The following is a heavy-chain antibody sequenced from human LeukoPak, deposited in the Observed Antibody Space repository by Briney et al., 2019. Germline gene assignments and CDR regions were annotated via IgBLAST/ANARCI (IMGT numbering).Heavy chain of an antibody. V-gene: IGHV1-69*05. CDR2: IIPIFGTA. Sequence: VASVKVSCKAPGGTFSSYAISWVRQAPGQGLEWMGGIIPIFGTANYAQKFQGRVTITTDESTSTAYMELSSLRSEDTAVYYCARVIEYSSSLGNYWGQGTLVTVSS. CDR3: ARVIEYSSSLGNY. J-gene: IGHJ4*02. D-gene: IGHD6-6*01. CDR1: GGTFSSYA.